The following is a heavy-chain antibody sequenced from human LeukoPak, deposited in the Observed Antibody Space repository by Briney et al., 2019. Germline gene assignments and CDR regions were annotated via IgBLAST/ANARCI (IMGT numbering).Heavy chain of an antibody. D-gene: IGHD3-22*01. CDR3: ARDSRRWGYYGGY. CDR2: ISAYNGNT. V-gene: IGHV1-18*01. CDR1: GYNFTSYG. J-gene: IGHJ4*02. Sequence: ASVKVSCKASGYNFTSYGISWVRQAPGQGLEWMGWISAYNGNTNYAQKLQGRVTMTTDTSTSTAYMELRSLRSDATAVYYCARDSRRWGYYGGYWSQGTLVTLPS.